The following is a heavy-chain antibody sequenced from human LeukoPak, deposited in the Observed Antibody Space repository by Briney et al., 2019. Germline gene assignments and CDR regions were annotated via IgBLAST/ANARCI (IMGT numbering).Heavy chain of an antibody. D-gene: IGHD3-10*01. Sequence: PSETLSLTCAVSGGSISDYYWNWIRQPAGKGLEWIGRIDTRGNTKYNPSLKSRVTMSLDTSKNHFSLEVMSVTSADTALYYCARAARGDALYYGSGRRYYSYYMDVWGKGTSVTISS. V-gene: IGHV4-4*07. CDR1: GGSISDYY. J-gene: IGHJ6*03. CDR2: IDTRGNT. CDR3: ARAARGDALYYGSGRRYYSYYMDV.